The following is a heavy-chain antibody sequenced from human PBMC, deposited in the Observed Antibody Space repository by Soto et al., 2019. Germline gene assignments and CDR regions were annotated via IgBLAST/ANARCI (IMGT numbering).Heavy chain of an antibody. CDR3: AGKIFEVVIIRY. J-gene: IGHJ4*02. CDR2: IYYSGST. D-gene: IGHD3-3*01. V-gene: IGHV4-59*01. Sequence: PSETLSLTCTVSGGSISSYYWSWIRQPPGKGLEWIGYIYYSGSTNYNPSLKSRVTISVDTSKNQFSLKLSSVTAADTAVYYCAGKIFEVVIIRYWGRGNLVTVSS. CDR1: GGSISSYY.